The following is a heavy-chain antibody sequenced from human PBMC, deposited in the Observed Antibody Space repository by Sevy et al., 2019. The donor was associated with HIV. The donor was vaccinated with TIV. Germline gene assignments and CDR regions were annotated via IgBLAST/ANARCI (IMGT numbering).Heavy chain of an antibody. CDR2: INSDGSST. CDR3: AREYSRTYYYFDY. Sequence: RGFLRLSCAASGFTFSSYWMHCVRQAPGKGLVWVSRINSDGSSTNYADSVKGRFTISRDNAKNTLYLQMNSLRAEDTAVYYCAREYSRTYYYFDYWGQGTLVLVSS. CDR1: GFTFSSYW. V-gene: IGHV3-74*01. J-gene: IGHJ4*02. D-gene: IGHD1-26*01.